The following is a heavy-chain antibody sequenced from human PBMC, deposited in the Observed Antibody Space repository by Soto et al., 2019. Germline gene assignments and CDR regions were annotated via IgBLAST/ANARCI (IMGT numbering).Heavy chain of an antibody. Sequence: SETLSLTCTVSGGSISSYYWSWIRQPPGKGLEWIGYIYYSGSTNYNPSLKSRVTISVDTSKNQFSLKLSSVTAADTAVYYCARNDYYGSGSYNYWGQGTLVTVSS. CDR1: GGSISSYY. D-gene: IGHD3-10*01. CDR2: IYYSGST. J-gene: IGHJ4*02. V-gene: IGHV4-59*01. CDR3: ARNDYYGSGSYNY.